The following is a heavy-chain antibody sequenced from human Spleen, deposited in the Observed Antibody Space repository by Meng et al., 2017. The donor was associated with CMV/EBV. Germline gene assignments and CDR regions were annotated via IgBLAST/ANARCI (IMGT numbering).Heavy chain of an antibody. CDR1: GGSMISYY. Sequence: GSLRLSCTVSGGSMISYYWTWIRQPPGKGLEWVGYVDHSGSTSYNPSLKRRVTISLVTSENQFSLQVTSVTAADTAMYYCARMTPHQSYYGLDVWGLGATVTVSS. J-gene: IGHJ6*02. D-gene: IGHD2-15*01. CDR2: VDHSGST. V-gene: IGHV4-59*01. CDR3: ARMTPHQSYYGLDV.